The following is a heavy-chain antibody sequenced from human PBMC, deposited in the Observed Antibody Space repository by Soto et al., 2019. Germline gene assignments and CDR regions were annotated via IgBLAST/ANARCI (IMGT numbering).Heavy chain of an antibody. CDR3: ARIASAGRGWDV. V-gene: IGHV3-7*01. CDR1: GFTFSNYW. Sequence: EVQLVESGGGLVQPGGSLRLSCAASGFTFSNYWMSWVRQAAGKGLEWVGNIQQDGSEKNYVDSVKGRFTISRDNAKNSLCLQMNGLRAEDTAVYYCARIASAGRGWDVWGQGTTVIVSS. J-gene: IGHJ6*02. D-gene: IGHD6-13*01. CDR2: IQQDGSEK.